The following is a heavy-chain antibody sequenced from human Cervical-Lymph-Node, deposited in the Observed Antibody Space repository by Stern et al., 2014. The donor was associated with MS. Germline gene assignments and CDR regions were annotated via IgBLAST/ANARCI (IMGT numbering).Heavy chain of an antibody. CDR3: ARSGDYSFYYYGMDV. V-gene: IGHV1-69*01. J-gene: IGHJ6*02. D-gene: IGHD4-17*01. Sequence: VQLVESGAEVKKPGSSVKVSCKASGGTFSSYAISWVRQAPGQGLEWMGGIIPIFGTANYAQKFQGRVTMTADESTSKAYVELSSLRSEDTAVYYCARSGDYSFYYYGMDVWGQGTTVTVSS. CDR2: IIPIFGTA. CDR1: GGTFSSYA.